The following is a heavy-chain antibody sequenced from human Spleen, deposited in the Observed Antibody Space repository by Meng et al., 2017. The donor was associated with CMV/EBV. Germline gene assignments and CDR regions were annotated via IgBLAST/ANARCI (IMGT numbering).Heavy chain of an antibody. J-gene: IGHJ3*01. CDR2: ISYSGNP. D-gene: IGHD2-2*01. CDR3: SRSAAYGAFDV. CDR1: GGSISSRDYY. V-gene: IGHV4-31*03. Sequence: CSVSGGSISSRDYYWSWVRQHPGEGLEWIGYISYSGNPNYNPSLKSRVAISRDTSKNQFSLKLTSVTAADTAVYYCSRSAAYGAFDVWGQGTVVTVSS.